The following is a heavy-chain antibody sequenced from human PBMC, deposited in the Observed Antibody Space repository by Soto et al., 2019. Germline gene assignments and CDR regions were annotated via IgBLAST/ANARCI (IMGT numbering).Heavy chain of an antibody. CDR3: ARDGAFVQDRAWWFDL. J-gene: IGHJ2*01. CDR1: GFSFNSYG. CDR2: IWYDGSNK. D-gene: IGHD1-1*01. Sequence: QVHLVESGGGVVQPGGSLRLSCAASGFSFNSYGMHWVRQAPGKGLEWVAIIWYDGSNKYYADSVKGRFTISRDNSKNMLYLQMDSLRAEDTAVFYCARDGAFVQDRAWWFDLWGRGTLVTVSS. V-gene: IGHV3-33*01.